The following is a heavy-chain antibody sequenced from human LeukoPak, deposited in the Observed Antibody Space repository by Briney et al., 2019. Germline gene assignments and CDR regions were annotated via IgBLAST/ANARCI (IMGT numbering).Heavy chain of an antibody. V-gene: IGHV1-69*04. CDR1: GGTFSSYA. D-gene: IGHD3-10*01. Sequence: SVKVSCKASGGTFSSYAISWVRQAPGQGLEWMGRIIPILGIANYAQKFQGRVTITADKSTSTAYMELSSLRSEDTAVYYCARGVRYGSGSYYGLPNDYWGQGTLVTVSS. J-gene: IGHJ4*02. CDR2: IIPILGIA. CDR3: ARGVRYGSGSYYGLPNDY.